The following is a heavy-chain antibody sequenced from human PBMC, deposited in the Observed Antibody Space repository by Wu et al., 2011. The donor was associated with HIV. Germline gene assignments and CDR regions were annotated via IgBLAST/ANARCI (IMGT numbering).Heavy chain of an antibody. Sequence: VQLVQSGAEVKKPGESLKISCKGSGYSFTSYWIGWVRQMPGKGLEWMGIIYPGDSDTRYSPSFQGQVTISADKSISTAYLQWSSLKASDTAMYYCARFVVPAAAFYWYFDLWGRGTLGRLSP. CDR3: ARFVVPAAAFYWYFDL. CDR1: GYSFTSYW. CDR2: IYPGDSDT. J-gene: IGHJ2*01. V-gene: IGHV5-51*01. D-gene: IGHD2-2*01.